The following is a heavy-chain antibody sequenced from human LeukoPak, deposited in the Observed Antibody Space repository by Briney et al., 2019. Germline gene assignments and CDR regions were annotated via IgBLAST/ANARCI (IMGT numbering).Heavy chain of an antibody. CDR3: ARPNITSYYDSSGYEAFDV. D-gene: IGHD3-22*01. J-gene: IGHJ3*01. V-gene: IGHV5-51*01. CDR1: GYKFSTYW. Sequence: GESLKISCKGSGYKFSTYWVAWVRQMPGKGLEWMGISYPDDSDTRYSPSFQGQVTISADKSINTAYLQWSSLKASDTAMYFCARPNITSYYDSSGYEAFDVWGQGTLVAVSS. CDR2: SYPDDSDT.